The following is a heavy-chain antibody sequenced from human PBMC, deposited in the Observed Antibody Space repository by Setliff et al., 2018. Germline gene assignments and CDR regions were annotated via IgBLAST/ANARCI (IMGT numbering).Heavy chain of an antibody. CDR2: IIPIFGTA. Sequence: SVKVSCKASGGTFSSYAISWVRQTPGQGLGWMGGIIPIFGTANYAQKFQGRVTITADESTSTAYMELSSLRSEDTAVYYCATERGNWFDPWGQGTLVTVSS. CDR3: ATERGNWFDP. V-gene: IGHV1-69*13. J-gene: IGHJ5*02. CDR1: GGTFSSYA.